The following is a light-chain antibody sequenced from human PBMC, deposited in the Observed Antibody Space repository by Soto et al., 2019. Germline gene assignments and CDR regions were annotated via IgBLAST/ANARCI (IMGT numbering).Light chain of an antibody. V-gene: IGKV3-20*01. Sequence: EIVLTQSPGTLSVSPGERASLSCRASQSVSSSLLAWYQQKPGQAPRVLIYGATSRATGIPDRFSGSVSGTDFTLTISRLEPEDFAVYYCQQYHSSPRTFGQGTKVEIK. CDR3: QQYHSSPRT. CDR1: QSVSSSL. CDR2: GAT. J-gene: IGKJ1*01.